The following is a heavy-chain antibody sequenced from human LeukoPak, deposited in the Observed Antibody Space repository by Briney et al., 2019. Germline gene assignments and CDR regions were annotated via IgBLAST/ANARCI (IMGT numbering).Heavy chain of an antibody. Sequence: PSETLPLTFTVSGCSISSYHWSWLRQPAGKGLEGIGRIYTSGRTNYNLSLKSRGPISVVTSKNQFSLKLSSVTAADTAVYYCARDYDILTGYPQGGFDPWGQGTLVTVSS. J-gene: IGHJ5*02. CDR3: ARDYDILTGYPQGGFDP. CDR2: IYTSGRT. V-gene: IGHV4-4*07. D-gene: IGHD3-9*01. CDR1: GCSISSYH.